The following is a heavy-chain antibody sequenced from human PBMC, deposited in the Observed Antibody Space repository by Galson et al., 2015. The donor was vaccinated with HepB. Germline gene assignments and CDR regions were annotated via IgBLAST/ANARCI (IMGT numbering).Heavy chain of an antibody. J-gene: IGHJ6*02. V-gene: IGHV3-49*03. CDR2: IRSKAYGGTT. CDR1: GFTFGDYA. D-gene: IGHD5-12*01. CDR3: TRRVATTNYYYYYGMDV. Sequence: SLRLSCAASGFTFGDYAMSWFRQAPGKGLEWVGFIRSKAYGGTTEYAASVKGRFTISRDDSKSIAYLQMNSLKTEDTAVYYCTRRVATTNYYYYYGMDVWGQGTTVTVSS.